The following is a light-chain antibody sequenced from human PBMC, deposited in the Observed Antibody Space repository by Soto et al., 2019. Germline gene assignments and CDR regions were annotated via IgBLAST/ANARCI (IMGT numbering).Light chain of an antibody. Sequence: QSVLTQPAPLSGSPGQSITISFTGTRSEVGGYNFFSWYQQHPGKTPQLMIYDVRNRAPGVSNPFSGSKSFKPASQNIYGLKYEDEADYYCSSYTSISTYVFGTGTKVXVL. CDR1: RSEVGGYNF. J-gene: IGLJ1*01. CDR3: SSYTSISTYV. CDR2: DVR. V-gene: IGLV2-14*01.